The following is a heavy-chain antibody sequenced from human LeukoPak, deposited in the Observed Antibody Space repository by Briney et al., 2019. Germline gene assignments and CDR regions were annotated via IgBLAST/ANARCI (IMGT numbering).Heavy chain of an antibody. CDR2: INSDGSST. Sequence: PGGSLRLSCAASGFTFSSYWMHWVRQAPGKGLVWVSRINSDGSSTSYADSVKGRFTISRDNAKNTLYLQMNSLRAGDTAVYYCARVATYYDFWSGPLGYYYYYMDVWGKGTTVTVSS. J-gene: IGHJ6*03. D-gene: IGHD3-3*01. CDR3: ARVATYYDFWSGPLGYYYYYMDV. V-gene: IGHV3-74*01. CDR1: GFTFSSYW.